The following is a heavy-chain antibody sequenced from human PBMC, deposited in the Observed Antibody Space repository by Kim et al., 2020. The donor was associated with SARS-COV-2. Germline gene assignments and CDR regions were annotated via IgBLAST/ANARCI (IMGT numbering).Heavy chain of an antibody. CDR1: GFTFSSYA. V-gene: IGHV3-23*01. D-gene: IGHD6-13*01. CDR3: AKDFRGLTITAAGSGWFFDS. Sequence: GGSLRLSCVASGFTFSSYAMNWVRQAPGKGLEWVSAISASGASTYYADSVKGRLSISRDKSKNTLYLQMNSLRAEDTAIYYCAKDFRGLTITAAGSGWFFDSWGRGTLVTVSS. CDR2: ISASGAST. J-gene: IGHJ2*01.